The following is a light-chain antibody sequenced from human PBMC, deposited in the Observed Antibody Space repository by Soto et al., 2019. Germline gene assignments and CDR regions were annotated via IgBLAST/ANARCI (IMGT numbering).Light chain of an antibody. J-gene: IGLJ2*01. CDR3: CSYAGSSTLGV. V-gene: IGLV2-23*01. CDR2: EGS. Sequence: QSALTQPASVSGSPGQSITISCTGTSSDVGSYNLVSWYQQHPDKAPKLMIYEGSKRPSGVSNRFSGSKSGNTASLTISGLQAEDEADYYCCSYAGSSTLGVFGGGTQLTVL. CDR1: SSDVGSYNL.